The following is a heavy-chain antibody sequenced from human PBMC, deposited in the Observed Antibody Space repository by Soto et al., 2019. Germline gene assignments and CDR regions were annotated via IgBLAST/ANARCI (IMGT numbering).Heavy chain of an antibody. D-gene: IGHD6-13*01. CDR1: GCSVSSGSYY. CDR3: ARGGSSWYWFDP. Sequence: SETLSPTCTVSGCSVSSGSYYWIWIRQPPGKGLEWIGYIYYSGSTNYNPSLKSRVTISVDTSKNQFSLKLSSVTAADTAVYYCARGGSSWYWFDPWGQGTLVTVSS. V-gene: IGHV4-61*01. J-gene: IGHJ5*02. CDR2: IYYSGST.